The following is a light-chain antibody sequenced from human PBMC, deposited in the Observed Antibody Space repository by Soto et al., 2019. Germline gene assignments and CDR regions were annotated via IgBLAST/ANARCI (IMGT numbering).Light chain of an antibody. CDR1: SSNIGNNA. CDR2: YDD. V-gene: IGLV1-36*01. J-gene: IGLJ1*01. CDR3: AAWDDSLNGRV. Sequence: VLTQPPSVSEAPRQRVTISCSGSSSNIGNNAVNWYQQLPGKAPKLLIYYDDLLPSGVSDRFSGSKSGTSASLAISGLQSEDEADYYCAAWDDSLNGRVFGTGTKVTVL.